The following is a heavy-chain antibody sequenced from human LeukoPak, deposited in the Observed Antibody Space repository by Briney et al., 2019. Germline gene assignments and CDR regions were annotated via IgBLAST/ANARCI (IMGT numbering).Heavy chain of an antibody. CDR3: AKDNGYYYCYMDV. V-gene: IGHV3-9*01. CDR2: ISWSSDRI. Sequence: SGGSLRLSCAASGFIFDDYAMHWVRQAPGKGLEWVSGISWSSDRIGYADSVKGRFTISRDNAKKSLYLQMNSLRTEDTALYYCAKDNGYYYCYMDVWGKGTTVTVSS. CDR1: GFIFDDYA. J-gene: IGHJ6*03.